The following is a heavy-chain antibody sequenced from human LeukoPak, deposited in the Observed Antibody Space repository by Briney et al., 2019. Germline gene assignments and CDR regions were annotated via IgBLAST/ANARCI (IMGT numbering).Heavy chain of an antibody. Sequence: SETLSLTCSVSGGSIGAYYWSWVRKPPGKGLEWIGYIDYSGSSDYNASLKTRVTIALHTSKNQFSLKLSSVTAADTAVHYCARVRRYTSRPDAFDIWGQGTMVTVSS. CDR3: ARVRRYTSRPDAFDI. D-gene: IGHD6-19*01. J-gene: IGHJ3*02. V-gene: IGHV4-59*01. CDR2: IDYSGSS. CDR1: GGSIGAYY.